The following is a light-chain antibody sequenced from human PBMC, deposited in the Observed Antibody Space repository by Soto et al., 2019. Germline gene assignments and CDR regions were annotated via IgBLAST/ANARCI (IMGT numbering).Light chain of an antibody. Sequence: QSVLTQPPSVSGAPGQRVTISCTGSSSNIGAGYNVHWYQQLPGTAPKLLIYGNSNRPSGVPDRFSGSKSGTSASLAITGLQPEDEADYYCQSYDSSLSGGVFGAGTQLTVL. CDR1: SSNIGAGYN. J-gene: IGLJ3*02. CDR3: QSYDSSLSGGV. CDR2: GNS. V-gene: IGLV1-40*01.